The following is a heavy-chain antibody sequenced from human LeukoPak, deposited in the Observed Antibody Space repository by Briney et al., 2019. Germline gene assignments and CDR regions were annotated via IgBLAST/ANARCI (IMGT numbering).Heavy chain of an antibody. D-gene: IGHD1-26*01. V-gene: IGHV3-23*01. J-gene: IGHJ4*02. Sequence: GGSLRLSCAASGFTFSSYAMSWVRQASGKGLEWVSAISGSGGSTYYADSVKGRFTISRDNSKNTLYLQMNSLRAEDTAVYYCAKDPGIVGATTGVDWGQGTLVTVSS. CDR3: AKDPGIVGATTGVD. CDR1: GFTFSSYA. CDR2: ISGSGGST.